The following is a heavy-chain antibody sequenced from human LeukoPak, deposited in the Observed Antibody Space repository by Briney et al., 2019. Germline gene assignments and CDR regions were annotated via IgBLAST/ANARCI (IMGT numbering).Heavy chain of an antibody. Sequence: GGSLRLSCAASGFTFDDYGMSWVRQAPGKGLEWVSGINWNGGSTGYADPMKGRFTISRDNAKNSLYLQMNSLRAEDTALYYCARGLGGSYYGYFDYWGQGTLVTVSS. V-gene: IGHV3-20*04. CDR3: ARGLGGSYYGYFDY. D-gene: IGHD1-26*01. CDR1: GFTFDDYG. J-gene: IGHJ4*02. CDR2: INWNGGST.